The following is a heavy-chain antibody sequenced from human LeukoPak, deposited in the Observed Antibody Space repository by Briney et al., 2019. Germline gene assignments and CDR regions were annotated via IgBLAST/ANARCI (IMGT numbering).Heavy chain of an antibody. Sequence: SETLSLTCGVSGGSIRSTNWWSWVRQPPGQGLEWIGEISLTGETNYNPSLNGRVTMSLDGSRNQPSLTLTSVTAADTAIYYCSRESGAFCPFGYWGQGTLVTVSS. V-gene: IGHV4-4*02. CDR1: GGSIRSTNW. J-gene: IGHJ4*02. CDR3: SRESGAFCPFGY. D-gene: IGHD1-26*01. CDR2: ISLTGET.